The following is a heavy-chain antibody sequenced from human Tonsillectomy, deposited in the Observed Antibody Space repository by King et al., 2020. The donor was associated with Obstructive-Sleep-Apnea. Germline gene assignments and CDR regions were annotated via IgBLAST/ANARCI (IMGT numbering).Heavy chain of an antibody. CDR1: GYSFSSYW. D-gene: IGHD3-10*01. V-gene: IGHV5-51*01. Sequence: QLVQSGAEVKKPGESLKISCKGSGYSFSSYWIGWVRQMPGKGLEWMGIIYPGDSDTRYSPSFQGQVTISVDKSISTAYLQWSSLKASDTAMYYCARSSSIVLRFGGRFDYWGQGTLVTVSS. CDR2: IYPGDSDT. CDR3: ARSSSIVLRFGGRFDY. J-gene: IGHJ4*02.